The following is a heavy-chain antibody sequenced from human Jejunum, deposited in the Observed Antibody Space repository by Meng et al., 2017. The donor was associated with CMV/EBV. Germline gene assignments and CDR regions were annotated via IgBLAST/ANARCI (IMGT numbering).Heavy chain of an antibody. J-gene: IGHJ4*02. CDR2: INHSGSA. CDR3: ARKYCGSSNCYPFDY. Sequence: YGGSLSGYYWSWIRQSPGQGLEWIGQINHSGSASYSPSLRRRVTISEDTSKNQFSLRLTSVTAADTAIYDGARKYCGSSNCYPFDYWGQGELVTVSS. V-gene: IGHV4-34*01. CDR1: GGSLSGYY. D-gene: IGHD2-2*01.